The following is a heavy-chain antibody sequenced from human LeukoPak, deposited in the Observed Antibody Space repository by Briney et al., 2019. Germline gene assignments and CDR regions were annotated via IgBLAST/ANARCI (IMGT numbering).Heavy chain of an antibody. CDR1: GFTFSNAW. V-gene: IGHV3-15*01. CDR3: TTDMETYSSGWYARRAPGYGEFDY. CDR2: IKSKTDGGTT. D-gene: IGHD6-19*01. Sequence: GGSLRLSCAASGFTFSNAWMSWVRQAPGEGLEWVGRIKSKTDGGTTDYAAPVKGRFTISRDDSKNTLYLQMNSLKTEDTAVYYCTTDMETYSSGWYARRAPGYGEFDYWGQGTLVTVSS. J-gene: IGHJ4*02.